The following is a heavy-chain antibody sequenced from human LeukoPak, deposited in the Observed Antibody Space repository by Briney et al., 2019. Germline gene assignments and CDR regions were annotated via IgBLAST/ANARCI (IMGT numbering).Heavy chain of an antibody. Sequence: ASVKVSCKASGGTFSSNVVSWVRQAPGQGLEWLGIINPNGDRTNYAQTFQGRVTMTRDTSTTTVYMELSSLRSEDTAVYYCARDMSTRVTPISYAFDVWGQGTMVTVSS. CDR2: INPNGDRT. CDR1: GGTFSSNV. J-gene: IGHJ3*01. CDR3: ARDMSTRVTPISYAFDV. V-gene: IGHV1-46*01. D-gene: IGHD4-23*01.